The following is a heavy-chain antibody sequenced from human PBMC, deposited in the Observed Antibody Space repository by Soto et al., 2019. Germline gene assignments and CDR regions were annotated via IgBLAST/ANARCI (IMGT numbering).Heavy chain of an antibody. CDR2: ISGSGGST. CDR3: AQGGYCSSTSCYGYYYYYMDV. J-gene: IGHJ6*03. CDR1: GFTFSSYA. D-gene: IGHD2-2*01. V-gene: IGHV3-23*01. Sequence: PGGSLRLSCAASGFTFSSYAMSWVRQAPGKGLEWVSAISGSGGSTYYADSVKGRFTISRDNSKNTLYLQMNSLRAEDTAVYYCAQGGYCSSTSCYGYYYYYMDVWGKGTTVTVSS.